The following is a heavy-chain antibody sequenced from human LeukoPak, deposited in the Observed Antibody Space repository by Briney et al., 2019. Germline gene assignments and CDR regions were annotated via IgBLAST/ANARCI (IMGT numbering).Heavy chain of an antibody. Sequence: GGSLRLSCAASGFTFSSYSMNWVRQAPGKGLEWVSYISSSSSTIYYADSVKGRFTISRDNAKNSLYLQMNSLRAEDTAVYYCARLGYCSSTSCRGPSFDYWGQGTLVTVSS. CDR2: ISSSSSTI. CDR1: GFTFSSYS. J-gene: IGHJ4*02. V-gene: IGHV3-48*01. CDR3: ARLGYCSSTSCRGPSFDY. D-gene: IGHD2-2*01.